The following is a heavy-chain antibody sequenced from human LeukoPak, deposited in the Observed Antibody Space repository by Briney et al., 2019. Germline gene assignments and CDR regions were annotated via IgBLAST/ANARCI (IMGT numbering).Heavy chain of an antibody. CDR3: SRDCSSELCIFVF. Sequence: ASVKVSCKASGYNFTTYGITWVRQAPGQGLEWIGWISAHNGNTNYAQNLKGRVTMTTDTTTTTAYMELRSLRSDDTAVYYCSRDCSSELCIFVFWGRIVLVTVSS. J-gene: IGHJ4*02. CDR2: ISAHNGNT. D-gene: IGHD6-19*01. V-gene: IGHV1-18*04. CDR1: GYNFTTYG.